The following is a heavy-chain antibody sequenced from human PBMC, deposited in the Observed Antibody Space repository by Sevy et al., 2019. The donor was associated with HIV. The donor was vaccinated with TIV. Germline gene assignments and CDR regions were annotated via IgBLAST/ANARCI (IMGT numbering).Heavy chain of an antibody. Sequence: GGSLRLSCAASGFTFSSYAMHWVRQAPGKGLEWVAVISYDGSNKYYADSVKGRFTISRDNSKNTLYLQMNSLRAEDTAVYYCARVPWGYYDYVWGSYRHPSGDYWGQRTLVTVSS. D-gene: IGHD3-16*02. CDR3: ARVPWGYYDYVWGSYRHPSGDY. CDR1: GFTFSSYA. CDR2: ISYDGSNK. J-gene: IGHJ4*02. V-gene: IGHV3-30-3*01.